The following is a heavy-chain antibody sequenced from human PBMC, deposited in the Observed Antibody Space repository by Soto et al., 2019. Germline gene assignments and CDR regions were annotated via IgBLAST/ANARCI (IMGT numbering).Heavy chain of an antibody. CDR3: ARDKGYCSDNSCPDFDY. J-gene: IGHJ4*02. D-gene: IGHD2-15*01. V-gene: IGHV1-69*08. CDR1: GGTLSSYT. CDR2: VIPNLGVT. Sequence: QVQLVQSGAEVKKPGSSVKVSCKASGGTLSSYTFSWVRQAPGQGLEWMGRVIPNLGVTNYAKKFQGRFTIVVDTSTSTAYMELNSLRYDDPAVYYCARDKGYCSDNSCPDFDYWGQGTLVTVSS.